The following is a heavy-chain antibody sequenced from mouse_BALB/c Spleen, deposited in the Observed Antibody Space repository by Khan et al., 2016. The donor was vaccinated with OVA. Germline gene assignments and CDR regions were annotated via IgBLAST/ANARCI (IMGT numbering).Heavy chain of an antibody. Sequence: EVELVESGGGLVKPGGSLKLSCEVSGFTFSTYAMSWVRQNSEKRLEWVASISSDGDYTFYLDSVKGRFTISRDNVKNTLYLEMSSLRSDDTAMFYCARSPYGNFGYWGQGTLVTVSA. D-gene: IGHD2-1*01. CDR2: ISSDGDYT. V-gene: IGHV5-9-3*01. CDR1: GFTFSTYA. CDR3: ARSPYGNFGY. J-gene: IGHJ3*02.